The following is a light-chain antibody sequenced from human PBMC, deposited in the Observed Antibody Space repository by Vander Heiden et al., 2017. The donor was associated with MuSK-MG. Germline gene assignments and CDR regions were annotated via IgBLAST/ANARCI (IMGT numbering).Light chain of an antibody. CDR3: QQYSTYPRT. CDR2: AAS. CDR1: QNISHW. Sequence: DLQLPSPSSPLSASVGDSVTITCRASQNISHWLAWYQQRPHKAPELLIYAASVVQSWVPSRFSGSGSGTDFTLTISSLQPEDFTTYYCQQYSTYPRTFGEGTKVEIK. V-gene: IGKV1D-16*01. J-gene: IGKJ4*02.